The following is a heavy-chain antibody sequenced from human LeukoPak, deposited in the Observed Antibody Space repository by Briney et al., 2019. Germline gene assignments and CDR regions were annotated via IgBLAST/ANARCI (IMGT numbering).Heavy chain of an antibody. J-gene: IGHJ4*02. V-gene: IGHV3-21*01. CDR1: GFTFSSYI. Sequence: GGSLRLSCVASGFTFSSYIMNWVRQAAGKGLEWVSCISSTSRYIYYADSVKGRFTISRDNAKNSVYLQMNSLRAEDTAVYYCTRAVAADDFSPGYWGQGTLLTVSS. CDR3: TRAVAADDFSPGY. D-gene: IGHD3/OR15-3a*01. CDR2: ISSTSRYI.